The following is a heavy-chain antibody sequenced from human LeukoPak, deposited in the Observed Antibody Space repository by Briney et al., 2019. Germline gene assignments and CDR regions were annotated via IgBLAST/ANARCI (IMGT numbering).Heavy chain of an antibody. V-gene: IGHV1-18*01. D-gene: IGHD6-6*01. CDR2: ISAYNGNT. CDR1: GYTFTSYG. Sequence: GASVKVSCKASGYTFTSYGISWVRQAPGQGLEWMGWISAYNGNTNYAQKLQGRVTMTTDTSTSTAYLEVRSLTSDDTAVYYCARRGAARPPDFYYYMDVWGEGTTVTVSS. CDR3: ARRGAARPPDFYYYMDV. J-gene: IGHJ6*03.